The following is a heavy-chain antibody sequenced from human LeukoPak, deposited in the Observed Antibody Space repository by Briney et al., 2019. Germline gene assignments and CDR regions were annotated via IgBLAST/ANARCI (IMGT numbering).Heavy chain of an antibody. CDR3: AKRKLRYFDWLMRHYYMDV. CDR2: IRYDGSNK. CDR1: GFTFSSYG. V-gene: IGHV3-30*02. Sequence: PGGSLRLSCAASGFTFSSYGMHWVRQAPAKGLEWVAFIRYDGSNKYYADSVKGRFTISRDNSKNTLYLQMNSLRAEDTAVYYCAKRKLRYFDWLMRHYYMDVWGKGTTVTVSS. J-gene: IGHJ6*03. D-gene: IGHD3-9*01.